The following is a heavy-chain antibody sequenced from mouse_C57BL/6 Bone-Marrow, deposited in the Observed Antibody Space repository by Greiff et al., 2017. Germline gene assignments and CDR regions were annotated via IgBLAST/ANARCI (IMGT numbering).Heavy chain of an antibody. CDR1: GYAFTNYL. Sequence: VQLQQSGAELVRPGTSVKVSCKASGYAFTNYLIEWVKQRPGQGLEWIGVINPGSGGTNYNEKFKGKATLTADKSSSTAYMQLSSLTSEDSAVYFCARGDYYGSSFFAYWGQGTLVTVSA. D-gene: IGHD1-1*01. CDR3: ARGDYYGSSFFAY. V-gene: IGHV1-54*01. J-gene: IGHJ3*01. CDR2: INPGSGGT.